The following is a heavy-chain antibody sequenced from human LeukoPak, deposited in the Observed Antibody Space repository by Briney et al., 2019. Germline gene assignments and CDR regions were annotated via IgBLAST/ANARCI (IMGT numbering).Heavy chain of an antibody. CDR2: TIPIFSSA. V-gene: IGHV1-69*05. Sequence: SVKVSCKASGGTFSSYGITWVRQAPGEGLEWLGGTIPIFSSADYAQRFQGRVTITTDESTSTAYMELSSLRDDDTAAYYCARCPAKIVAVTHFDYWGQGTLVTVSS. D-gene: IGHD2-15*01. CDR1: GGTFSSYG. J-gene: IGHJ4*02. CDR3: ARCPAKIVAVTHFDY.